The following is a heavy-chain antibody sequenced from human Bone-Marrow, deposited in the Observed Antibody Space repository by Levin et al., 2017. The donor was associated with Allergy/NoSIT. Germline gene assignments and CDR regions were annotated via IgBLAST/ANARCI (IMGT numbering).Heavy chain of an antibody. J-gene: IGHJ4*02. Sequence: PSETLSLTCTVSGGSISSGLHYWTWIRQLPGRGLEWIGYIYYRGSTSYNPSLQSRVTISLDASKNQFSLRLTSVSAADTAVYYCARVADFDWLIDYWGQGALVTVSS. V-gene: IGHV4-31*03. D-gene: IGHD3-9*01. CDR2: IYYRGST. CDR1: GGSISSGLHY. CDR3: ARVADFDWLIDY.